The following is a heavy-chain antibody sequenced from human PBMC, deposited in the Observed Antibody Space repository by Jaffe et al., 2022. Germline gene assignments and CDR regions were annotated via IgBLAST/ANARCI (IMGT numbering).Heavy chain of an antibody. D-gene: IGHD1-26*01. Sequence: QMQLVQSGPEVKKPGTSVKVSCKASGFTFTSSAMQWVRQARGQRLEWIGWIVVGSGNTNYAQKFQERVTITRDMSTSTAYMELSSLRSEDTAVYYCAADSARIVGATTSWYFDLWGRGTLVTVSS. CDR3: AADSARIVGATTSWYFDL. CDR1: GFTFTSSA. CDR2: IVVGSGNT. V-gene: IGHV1-58*02. J-gene: IGHJ2*01.